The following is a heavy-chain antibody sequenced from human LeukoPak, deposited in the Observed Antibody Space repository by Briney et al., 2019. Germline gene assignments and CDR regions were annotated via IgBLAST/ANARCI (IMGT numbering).Heavy chain of an antibody. CDR1: GFTFSSYW. D-gene: IGHD3-16*01. CDR2: INHNGDVN. J-gene: IGHJ6*02. CDR3: ARGGGLDV. Sequence: GGSLRLSCAASGFTFSSYWMNWARQAPGKGLEWVASINHNGDVNYYVDFVKGRFTISRDNAKNSLYLQMSNLRAEDTAVYFCARGGGLDVWGQGATVTVSS. V-gene: IGHV3-7*03.